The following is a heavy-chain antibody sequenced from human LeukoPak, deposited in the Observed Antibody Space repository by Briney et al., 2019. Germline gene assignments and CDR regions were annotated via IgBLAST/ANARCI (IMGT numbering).Heavy chain of an antibody. V-gene: IGHV3-74*01. Sequence: GGSLRLSCAASGFTLSSYWMHWVRQAPGKGLVWVSRIKSDGSTTSYADYVKGRLTISRDNAKNPLYLQMNSLRAEDTAVYYCIYYGSGSDYKYYFDYWGQGTLVTVSS. CDR1: GFTLSSYW. D-gene: IGHD3-10*01. CDR2: IKSDGSTT. CDR3: IYYGSGSDYKYYFDY. J-gene: IGHJ4*02.